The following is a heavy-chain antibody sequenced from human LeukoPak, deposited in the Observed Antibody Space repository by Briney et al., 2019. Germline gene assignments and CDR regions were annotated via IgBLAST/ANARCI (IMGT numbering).Heavy chain of an antibody. CDR3: ARDRDNNYYDY. Sequence: GGSLRLSCAASRFTLSIYGMHWVRQAPGKGLEWVSFIFYDGSKKYYADSVKGRLTISRDDSKNTLYLQMNTLRVEDTAVYYCARDRDNNYYDYWGQGTLVTVSS. CDR2: IFYDGSKK. V-gene: IGHV3-30*12. D-gene: IGHD5-24*01. J-gene: IGHJ4*02. CDR1: RFTLSIYG.